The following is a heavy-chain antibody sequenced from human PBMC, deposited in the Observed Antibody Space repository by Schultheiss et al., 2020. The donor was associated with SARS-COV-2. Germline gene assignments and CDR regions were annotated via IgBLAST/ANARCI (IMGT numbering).Heavy chain of an antibody. CDR2: ISGSGGST. V-gene: IGHV3-53*01. CDR1: GFTVSSNY. CDR3: ARGGLSTDSEFWSGYDDAFDI. J-gene: IGHJ3*02. Sequence: GGSLRLSCAASGFTVSSNYMSWVRQAPGKGLEWVSAISGSGGSTYYADSVKGRFTISRDNSKNTLNLQMNSLRVDDTAVYYCARGGLSTDSEFWSGYDDAFDIWGQGTMVTVSS. D-gene: IGHD3-3*01.